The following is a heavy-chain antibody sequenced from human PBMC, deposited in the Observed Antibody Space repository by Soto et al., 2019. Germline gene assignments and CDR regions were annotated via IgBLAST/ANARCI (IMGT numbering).Heavy chain of an antibody. CDR3: ATPPEGGAADYCYRMDV. V-gene: IGHV1-69*12. CDR2: IIPIFGTS. Sequence: QVQLVQSGAEVKKPGSSVKVSCKASGGTFSSYAISWVRQAPGQGLEWMGGIIPIFGTSNYAQKFQGRVTINADEFTRTAYKELSSLRSEDTAVDYCATPPEGGAADYCYRMDVLGQGTTVTVSS. J-gene: IGHJ6*02. CDR1: GGTFSSYA. D-gene: IGHD3-16*01.